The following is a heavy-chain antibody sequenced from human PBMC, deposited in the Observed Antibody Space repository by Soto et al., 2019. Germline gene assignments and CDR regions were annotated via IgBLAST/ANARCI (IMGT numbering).Heavy chain of an antibody. Sequence: GGSLRLSCAASGFTFSSYAMSWVRQAPGKGLEWVSAISGSGGSTYYADSVKGRFTISRDNSKNTLYLQMNSLRAEDTAVYYCAKDRYYDSSGYPGFCDYWGQGTLVTVSS. J-gene: IGHJ4*02. CDR2: ISGSGGST. D-gene: IGHD3-22*01. V-gene: IGHV3-23*01. CDR1: GFTFSSYA. CDR3: AKDRYYDSSGYPGFCDY.